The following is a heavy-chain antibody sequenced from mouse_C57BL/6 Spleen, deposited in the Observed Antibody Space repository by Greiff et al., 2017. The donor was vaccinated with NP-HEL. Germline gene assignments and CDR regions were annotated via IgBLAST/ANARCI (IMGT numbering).Heavy chain of an antibody. Sequence: VQLQQSGPELVKPGASVKISCKASGYAFSSSWMNWVKQRPGKGLEWIGRIYPGDGDTNYNGKFKGKATLTADKSSSTAYMQLSSLTSEDSAVYFCARKGVGTDAMDYWGQGTSVTVSS. CDR3: ARKGVGTDAMDY. CDR1: GYAFSSSW. CDR2: IYPGDGDT. J-gene: IGHJ4*01. V-gene: IGHV1-82*01. D-gene: IGHD4-1*01.